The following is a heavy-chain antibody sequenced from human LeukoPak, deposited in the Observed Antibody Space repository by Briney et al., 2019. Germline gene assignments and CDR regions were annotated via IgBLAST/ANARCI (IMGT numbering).Heavy chain of an antibody. CDR1: GFTFDDYA. CDR3: AKADDGYATSFSYD. CDR2: ISWNSGSI. Sequence: QPGRSLRLSCAASGFTFDDYAMHWVRQAPGKGLEWVSGISWNSGSIGYADSVKGRFTISRDNAKNSLYLQMNSLRAEDTALYCCAKADDGYATSFSYDWGQGTLVTVSS. D-gene: IGHD2-2*01. V-gene: IGHV3-9*01. J-gene: IGHJ4*02.